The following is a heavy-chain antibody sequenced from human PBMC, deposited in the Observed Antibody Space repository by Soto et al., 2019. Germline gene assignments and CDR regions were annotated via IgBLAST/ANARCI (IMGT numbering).Heavy chain of an antibody. CDR1: GFTFSSYA. Sequence: QVQLVESGGGVVQPGRSLRLSCAASGFTFSSYAMHWVRQAPGKGLEWVAVISYDGSNKYYADSVKGRFTISRDNSKNTLYLQMNSLRAEDTAVYYCVRGWRGGYQLLGGWNGKQPQGYYWGQGTLVTVSS. CDR2: ISYDGSNK. CDR3: VRGWRGGYQLLGGWNGKQPQGYY. D-gene: IGHD2-2*01. J-gene: IGHJ4*02. V-gene: IGHV3-30-3*01.